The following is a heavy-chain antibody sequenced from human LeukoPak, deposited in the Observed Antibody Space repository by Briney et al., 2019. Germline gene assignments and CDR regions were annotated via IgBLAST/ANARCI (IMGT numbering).Heavy chain of an antibody. V-gene: IGHV1-18*01. CDR1: GYTFISYV. Sequence: ASVHVSCKASGYTFISYVISWLRQAPGQGLEWVGWISAYNCNTNYVQKLQGRVTMHTDTSTNTPYMALRDLRSDDTDVYYCARYDGYSSGWSIDYWGQGTLVTVSS. D-gene: IGHD6-19*01. CDR3: ARYDGYSSGWSIDY. CDR2: ISAYNCNT. J-gene: IGHJ4*02.